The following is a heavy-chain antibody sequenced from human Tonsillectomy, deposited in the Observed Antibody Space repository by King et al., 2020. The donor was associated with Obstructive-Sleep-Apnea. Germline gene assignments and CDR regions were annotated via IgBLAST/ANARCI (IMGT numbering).Heavy chain of an antibody. D-gene: IGHD2-21*02. V-gene: IGHV3-15*01. J-gene: IGHJ4*02. CDR1: GFTFSNAW. Sequence: VQLVESGGGLVKPGGSLRLSCAASGFTFSNAWMSWVRHAPGKGLEWVGRIKSKTDVGTTDYAAPVKGRFTISRDESKNTLYLQMNSLKTEDTAVYYCTTESDGPFDYWGQGTLVTVSS. CDR3: TTESDGPFDY. CDR2: IKSKTDVGTT.